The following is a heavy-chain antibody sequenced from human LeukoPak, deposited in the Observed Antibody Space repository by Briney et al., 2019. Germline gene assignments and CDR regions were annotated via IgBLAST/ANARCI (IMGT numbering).Heavy chain of an antibody. Sequence: PGGSLRLSCAASGFTFSSYSMNWVRQAPGKGLEWVSSISSSSSYIYYADSVKGRFTISRDNAKNSLYLQMNSLRAEDTAVYYCARAPVLLWFGGEPSDAFDIWGQGTMVTVSS. V-gene: IGHV3-21*01. CDR2: ISSSSSYI. J-gene: IGHJ3*02. CDR3: ARAPVLLWFGGEPSDAFDI. D-gene: IGHD3-10*01. CDR1: GFTFSSYS.